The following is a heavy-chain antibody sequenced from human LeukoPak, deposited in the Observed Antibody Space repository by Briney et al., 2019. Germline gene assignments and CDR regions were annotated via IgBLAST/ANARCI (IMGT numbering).Heavy chain of an antibody. D-gene: IGHD3-22*01. V-gene: IGHV1-69*04. CDR3: ARVPARRNYYDSSGYYP. CDR2: IIPILGIA. J-gene: IGHJ5*02. CDR1: GGTFSSYA. Sequence: ASVKVSCKASGGTFSSYAISWVRQAPGQGLEWMGRIIPILGIANYAQKFQGRVTITADKSTSTAYMELSSLRSEDTAVYYCARVPARRNYYDSSGYYPWGQGTLVTVSS.